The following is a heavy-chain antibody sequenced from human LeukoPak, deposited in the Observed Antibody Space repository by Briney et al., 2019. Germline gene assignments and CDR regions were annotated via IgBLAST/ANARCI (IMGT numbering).Heavy chain of an antibody. D-gene: IGHD2-15*01. CDR3: ARSVYIVVEYYFDC. J-gene: IGHJ4*02. CDR1: GGSISSSSYY. V-gene: IGHV4-39*01. CDR2: INHSGST. Sequence: PSETLSLTCTVSGGSISSSSYYWGWIRQPPGKGLEWIGEINHSGSTNYNPSLKSRVTISVDTSKNQFSLKLSSVTAADTAVYYCARSVYIVVEYYFDCWGQGALVTVSS.